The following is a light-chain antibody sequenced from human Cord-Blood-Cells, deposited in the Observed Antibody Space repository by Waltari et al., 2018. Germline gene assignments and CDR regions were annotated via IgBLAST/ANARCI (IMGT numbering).Light chain of an antibody. V-gene: IGLV2-14*01. CDR2: DVS. CDR3: SSYTSSSTSSYV. CDR1: SSDVGGYNY. Sequence: QSALTQPPSVSGSPGQSITISCTGTSSDVGGYNYVPWYQQHPGKAPKLMIYDVSKRPSGVSHRFSGSKSGNTASLTISGLQAEDEADYYCSSYTSSSTSSYVFGTGTKVTVL. J-gene: IGLJ1*01.